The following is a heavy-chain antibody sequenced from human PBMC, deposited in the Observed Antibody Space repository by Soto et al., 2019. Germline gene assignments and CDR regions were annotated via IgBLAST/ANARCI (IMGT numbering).Heavy chain of an antibody. J-gene: IGHJ4*02. Sequence: SETLSLTSTVSGGSVSRGSYYWSWIRQPPGKGLEWIGYIYYSGSTNYNPSLKSRVTISVDTSKNQFSLKLSSVTAADTAVYYCETVSRVYYGSKFFDFRGQGTLGTLSS. CDR2: IYYSGST. D-gene: IGHD3-10*01. CDR3: ETVSRVYYGSKFFDF. V-gene: IGHV4-61*01. CDR1: GGSVSRGSYY.